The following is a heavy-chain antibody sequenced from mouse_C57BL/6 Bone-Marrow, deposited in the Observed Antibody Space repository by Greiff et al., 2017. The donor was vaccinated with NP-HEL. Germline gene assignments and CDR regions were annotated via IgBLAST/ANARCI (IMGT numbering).Heavy chain of an antibody. D-gene: IGHD2-2*01. CDR1: GYTFTSYW. Sequence: QVQLQQSGAELVKPGASVKLSCKASGYTFTSYWMQWVKQRPGQGLEWIGEIDPSDSYTNYNQKFKGKATLTVDTSSSTAYMQLSSLTSEDSAVYYCSRKGGYGAWFAYWGQGTLVTVSA. J-gene: IGHJ3*01. V-gene: IGHV1-50*01. CDR2: IDPSDSYT. CDR3: SRKGGYGAWFAY.